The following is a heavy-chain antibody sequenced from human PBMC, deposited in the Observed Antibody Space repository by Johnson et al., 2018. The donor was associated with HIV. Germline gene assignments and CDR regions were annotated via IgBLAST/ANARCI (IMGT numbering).Heavy chain of an antibody. CDR1: GFTFSDYY. CDR2: ISSSGSTI. CDR3: ARSKYCSGGSCPDAFDM. D-gene: IGHD2-15*01. Sequence: VQLVESGGGVVKPGGSLRLSCAASGFTFSDYYMSWIRQAPGKGLEWVSYISSSGSTIYSADSVKGRFTISRDNAKNSLYLQMNSLRAEDPAVYYCARSKYCSGGSCPDAFDMWGQGTMVTVSS. V-gene: IGHV3-11*04. J-gene: IGHJ3*02.